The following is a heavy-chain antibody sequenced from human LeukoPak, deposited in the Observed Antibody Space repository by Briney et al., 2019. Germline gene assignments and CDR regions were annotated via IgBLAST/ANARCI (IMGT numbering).Heavy chain of an antibody. D-gene: IGHD3-10*01. J-gene: IGHJ4*02. Sequence: SETLSLTCTVSGGSISSYYWSWIRQPAGKGLEWIGRIYTSGSTNYNPSLKSRVTMSVDTSKNQFSLKLSSVTAADTAVYYCASQIVVREVITADYWGQGTLVTVSS. CDR2: IYTSGST. CDR3: ASQIVVREVITADY. CDR1: GGSISSYY. V-gene: IGHV4-4*07.